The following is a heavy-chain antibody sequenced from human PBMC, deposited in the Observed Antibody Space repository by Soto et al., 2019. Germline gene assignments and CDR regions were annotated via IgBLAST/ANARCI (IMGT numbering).Heavy chain of an antibody. CDR3: ARGFRYYDSSGYYYAPPRADYGMDV. D-gene: IGHD3-22*01. J-gene: IGHJ6*02. V-gene: IGHV4-34*01. Sequence: PSETLSLTCAVYGGSFSGYYWSWIRQPPGKGLEWIGEINHSGSTNYNPSLKSRVTISVDTSKNQFSLKLSSVTAADTAVYYCARGFRYYDSSGYYYAPPRADYGMDVWGQGTTVTVSS. CDR2: INHSGST. CDR1: GGSFSGYY.